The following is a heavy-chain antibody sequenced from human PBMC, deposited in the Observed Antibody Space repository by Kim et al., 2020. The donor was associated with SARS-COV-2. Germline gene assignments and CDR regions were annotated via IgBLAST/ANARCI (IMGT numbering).Heavy chain of an antibody. Sequence: SETLSLTCAVSGGSISSSNWWSWVRQPPGKGLEWIGEIYHSGSTNYNPSLKSRVTISVDKSKNQFSLKLSSVTAADTAVYYCARSGVVIADTLGWFDPWGQGTLVTVSS. V-gene: IGHV4-4*02. CDR3: ARSGVVIADTLGWFDP. J-gene: IGHJ5*02. CDR2: IYHSGST. D-gene: IGHD2-21*01. CDR1: GGSISSSNW.